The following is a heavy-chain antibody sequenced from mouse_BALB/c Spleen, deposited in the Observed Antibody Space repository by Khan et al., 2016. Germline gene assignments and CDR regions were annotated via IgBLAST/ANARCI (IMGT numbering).Heavy chain of an antibody. CDR2: ISYSGIT. CDR1: GYSITSDYA. Sequence: EVKLLESGPGLVKPSQSLSLTCTVAGYSITSDYAWNWIRQFPGNKLEWMGYISYSGITSYNPSLKSRISITRDTSKNQFFLQLISVTTEDTATSYCAFDCYYAWFPYWGQGTLVTVSA. V-gene: IGHV3-2*02. CDR3: AFDCYYAWFPY. D-gene: IGHD2-3*01. J-gene: IGHJ3*01.